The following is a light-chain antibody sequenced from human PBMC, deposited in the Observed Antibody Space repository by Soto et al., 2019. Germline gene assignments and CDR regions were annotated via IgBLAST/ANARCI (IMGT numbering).Light chain of an antibody. CDR3: QHRSIWPPA. Sequence: EIVMTQSPATRSLSPGERATLSCWASQSVGTYLAWYQQKPGQAPRLLIYDSSKRAADIPARFSGSGSGTDFTLTISSLEPEDFAVYYCQHRSIWPPAFGGGTKVEIK. V-gene: IGKV3-11*01. J-gene: IGKJ4*01. CDR1: QSVGTY. CDR2: DSS.